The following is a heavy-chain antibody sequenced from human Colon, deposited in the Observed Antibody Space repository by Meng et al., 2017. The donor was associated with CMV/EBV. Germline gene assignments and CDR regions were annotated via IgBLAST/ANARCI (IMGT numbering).Heavy chain of an antibody. V-gene: IGHV3-48*04. CDR2: ISSSGSTI. J-gene: IGHJ4*02. CDR3: ARVPTAMAPFDY. Sequence: GESLKISCAASGFIFDKYAMHWVRRAPGKGLEWVSYISSSGSTIYYADSVKGRFTISRDNAKNSLYLQMNSLRAEDTAVYYCARVPTAMAPFDYWGQGTLVTVSS. CDR1: GFIFDKYA. D-gene: IGHD5-18*01.